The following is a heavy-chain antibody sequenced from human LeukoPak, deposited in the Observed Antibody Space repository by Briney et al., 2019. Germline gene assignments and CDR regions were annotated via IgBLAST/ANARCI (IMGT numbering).Heavy chain of an antibody. J-gene: IGHJ4*02. CDR2: IWHDGSNK. CDR1: GFTFSSYV. CDR3: ARGRYDYGDYGDF. Sequence: GGSLRLSCAASGFTFSSYVMHWVRQAPGKGLEWVSLIWHDGSNKYYADSVKGRFTISRDNSKNTLYLQMNSLRVEDTAVYFCARGRYDYGDYGDFWGQGALVTVSS. D-gene: IGHD4-17*01. V-gene: IGHV3-33*01.